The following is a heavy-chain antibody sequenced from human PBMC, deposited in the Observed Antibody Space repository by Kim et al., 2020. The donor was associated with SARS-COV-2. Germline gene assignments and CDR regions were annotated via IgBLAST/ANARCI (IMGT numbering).Heavy chain of an antibody. CDR1: GFTFSSYG. Sequence: GGSLRLSCAASGFTFSSYGMHWVRQAPGKGLEWVAVICYDGSNKYYADSVKGRFTISRDNSNNTLYLQMNSLRAEDTAAYYCAKDRRRNPTVVTPGSSQPGGPLDYGVQGALVTVTS. D-gene: IGHD4-17*01. J-gene: IGHJ4*02. V-gene: IGHV3-33*06. CDR3: AKDRRRNPTVVTPGSSQPGGPLDY. CDR2: ICYDGSNK.